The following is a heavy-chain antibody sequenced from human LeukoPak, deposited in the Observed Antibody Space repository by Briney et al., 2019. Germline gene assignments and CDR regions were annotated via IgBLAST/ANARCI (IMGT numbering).Heavy chain of an antibody. V-gene: IGHV4-31*03. D-gene: IGHD3-22*01. CDR1: GDSINSGGYY. J-gene: IGHJ4*02. Sequence: PSETLTLTCSISGDSINSGGYYWNWIRQPPGKGLEWLGYIHSGGNAYFNPSVEGRSSISLDKSQNQFFLRLTSVTAADTGVYFCARDHYDSRGDYVVEYWGQGTLVTVSS. CDR2: IHSGGNA. CDR3: ARDHYDSRGDYVVEY.